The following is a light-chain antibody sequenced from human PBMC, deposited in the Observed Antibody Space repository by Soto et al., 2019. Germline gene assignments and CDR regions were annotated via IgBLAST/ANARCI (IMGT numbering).Light chain of an antibody. CDR2: GAS. J-gene: IGKJ1*01. CDR1: QSVSNNY. V-gene: IGKV3-20*01. CDR3: QQYGSSPWT. Sequence: EIVLSQSPGNLSLSPGERATLSCRASQSVSNNYLAWYQQKPGQAPRLLIYGASNWATGIPDRFSGSGSGTDFTLIISRLEPEDFAVYYCQQYGSSPWTFGQGTKVDIK.